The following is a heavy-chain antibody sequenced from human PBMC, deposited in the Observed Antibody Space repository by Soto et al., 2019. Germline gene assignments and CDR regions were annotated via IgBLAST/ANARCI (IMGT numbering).Heavy chain of an antibody. Sequence: ASVKVSCKASGYTFTSYYMHWVRQAPGQGLEWMGIINPSGGSTSYAQKFQGRVTMTRDTSTSTVYMELSSLRSEDTAVYYCARDTYYDFWSGYYTPVEGMDVWGQGTTVTVSS. D-gene: IGHD3-3*01. CDR3: ARDTYYDFWSGYYTPVEGMDV. V-gene: IGHV1-46*01. CDR1: GYTFTSYY. J-gene: IGHJ6*02. CDR2: INPSGGST.